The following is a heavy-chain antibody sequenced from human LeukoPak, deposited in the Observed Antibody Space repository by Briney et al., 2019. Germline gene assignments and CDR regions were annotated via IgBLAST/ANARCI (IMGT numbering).Heavy chain of an antibody. CDR3: ARGYYGSGSYDNWFDP. CDR1: GFTVSSNY. J-gene: IGHJ5*02. Sequence: GGSLRLSCAASGFTVSSNYMSWVRQAPGKGLEWVSVIYSGGSTYYADSVKGRFTISRDNSKNTLYLQMNSLRAEDTAVYYCARGYYGSGSYDNWFDPWGQGTLVTVSS. V-gene: IGHV3-53*01. D-gene: IGHD3-10*01. CDR2: IYSGGST.